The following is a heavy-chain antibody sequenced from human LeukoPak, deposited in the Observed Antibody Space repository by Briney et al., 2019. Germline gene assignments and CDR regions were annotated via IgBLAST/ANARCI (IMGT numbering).Heavy chain of an antibody. Sequence: PSETLSLTCTVSGGSISGYYWSWIRQPPGKGLEWIGYMYYSGGANYNPSLESRVTISVDTSKNQFSLKLNSVTAADTAVYYCARGGFGYSNSSDYWGQGTLVTVSS. D-gene: IGHD4-11*01. J-gene: IGHJ4*02. CDR2: MYYSGGA. V-gene: IGHV4-59*01. CDR1: GGSISGYY. CDR3: ARGGFGYSNSSDY.